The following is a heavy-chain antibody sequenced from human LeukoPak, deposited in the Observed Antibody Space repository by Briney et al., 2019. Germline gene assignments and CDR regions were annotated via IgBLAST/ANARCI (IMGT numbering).Heavy chain of an antibody. Sequence: ASVKVSCKASGYTFSDYYIHWVRLAPGQGLEWMGWINANSGGIKYAQKFQGRVTMTRDTSISTASMELSRLRSDDTAVYYCARGYSSGWLDYWGQGTLVTVSS. CDR2: INANSGGI. CDR3: ARGYSSGWLDY. J-gene: IGHJ4*02. D-gene: IGHD6-19*01. CDR1: GYTFSDYY. V-gene: IGHV1-2*02.